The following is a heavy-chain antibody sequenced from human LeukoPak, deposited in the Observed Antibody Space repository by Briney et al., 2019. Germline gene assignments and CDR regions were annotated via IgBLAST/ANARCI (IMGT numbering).Heavy chain of an antibody. D-gene: IGHD6-19*01. J-gene: IGHJ4*02. V-gene: IGHV3-23*01. CDR2: ISGSGGST. CDR1: GFTFSSYA. CDR3: AKDPRYSSGWANHDFDY. Sequence: GGPLTLSCAASGFTFSSYAMSWVRQAPGKGLEWVSAISGSGGSTYYADSVKGRFTISRDNSKNTLYLQMNSLRAEDTAVYYCAKDPRYSSGWANHDFDYWGQGTLVTVSS.